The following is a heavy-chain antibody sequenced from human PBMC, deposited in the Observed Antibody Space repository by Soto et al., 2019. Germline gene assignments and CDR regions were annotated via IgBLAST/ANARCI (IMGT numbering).Heavy chain of an antibody. CDR2: IGTAGDT. CDR1: GFTFSSYD. CDR3: ARAPPGPHSYGYYYYYGMDV. Sequence: GGSLRLSCAASGFTFSSYDMHWVRQATGKGLEWVSAIGTAGDTYYPGSVKGRFTISRENAKNSLYLQMNSLRAEDTAVYYCARAPPGPHSYGYYYYYGMDVWGQGTTVTVSS. D-gene: IGHD5-18*01. J-gene: IGHJ6*02. V-gene: IGHV3-13*04.